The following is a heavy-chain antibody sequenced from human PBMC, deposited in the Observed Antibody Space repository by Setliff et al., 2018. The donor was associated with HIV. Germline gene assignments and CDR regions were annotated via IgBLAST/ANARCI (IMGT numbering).Heavy chain of an antibody. Sequence: PSETLSLTCTVSGGSISTNTHYWGWVRQPPGKGLEWIGNVYYTGSRYDNPSFRSRVTMSVDTSKNQFSLKLTSVSAADTAVYYCARVQMAYAAFDVWGQGTMVTVSS. CDR1: GGSISTNTHY. CDR3: ARVQMAYAAFDV. V-gene: IGHV4-39*01. CDR2: VYYTGSR. J-gene: IGHJ3*01. D-gene: IGHD4-17*01.